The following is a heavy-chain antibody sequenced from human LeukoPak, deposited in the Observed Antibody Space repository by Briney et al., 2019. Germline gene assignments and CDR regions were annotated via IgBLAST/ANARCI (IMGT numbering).Heavy chain of an antibody. D-gene: IGHD4-17*01. CDR1: GYTLTELS. CDR2: FDPEDGET. CDR3: ATDRYGDYAYDAFDI. J-gene: IGHJ3*02. Sequence: APVKVSCKVSGYTLTELSMHWVRQAPGKGLEWMGGFDPEDGETIYAQKFQGRVTMTEDTSTDTAYMELSSLRSEDTAVYYCATDRYGDYAYDAFDIWGQGTMVTVSS. V-gene: IGHV1-24*01.